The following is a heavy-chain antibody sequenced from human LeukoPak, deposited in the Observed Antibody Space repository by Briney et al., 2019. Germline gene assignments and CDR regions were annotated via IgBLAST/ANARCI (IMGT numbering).Heavy chain of an antibody. J-gene: IGHJ3*02. D-gene: IGHD1-1*01. CDR1: GFTFSTYW. CDR3: AKDRWTEVDAFDI. Sequence: GGSLRLSCAASGFTFSTYWMHWVRQAPGKGLEWVSAISGSGGSTYYADSVKGRFTISRDNSKNTLYLQMNSLRAEDTAVYYCAKDRWTEVDAFDIWGQGTMVTVSS. V-gene: IGHV3-23*01. CDR2: ISGSGGST.